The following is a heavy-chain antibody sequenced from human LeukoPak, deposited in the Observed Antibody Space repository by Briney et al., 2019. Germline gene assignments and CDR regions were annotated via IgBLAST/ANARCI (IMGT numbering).Heavy chain of an antibody. CDR3: ARAEDMITFEGVIHLFDY. J-gene: IGHJ4*01. V-gene: IGHV4-34*01. Sequence: ADTLSLICGLYGGSLSGFYWRWTRHPPGEGVVGIGEINHWGSTNYHPSLKSPVTISVDTSKNQFSRKRSSVTAADTAVYYCARAEDMITFEGVIHLFDYWGQGTLVTVSS. D-gene: IGHD3-16*02. CDR2: INHWGST. CDR1: GGSLSGFY.